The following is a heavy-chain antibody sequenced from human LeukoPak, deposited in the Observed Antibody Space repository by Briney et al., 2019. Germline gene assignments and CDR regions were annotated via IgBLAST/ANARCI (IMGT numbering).Heavy chain of an antibody. V-gene: IGHV3-48*03. Sequence: GGSLRLSCAASGFTFSSYEKNWGRRTPGKRLEWVSYISSSGSTIYYADSVKGRFTISRDNAKNSLYLQMNSLRAEDTAVYYCAELGITMIGGVWGKGTTVTISS. J-gene: IGHJ6*04. CDR3: AELGITMIGGV. CDR2: ISSSGSTI. D-gene: IGHD3-10*02. CDR1: GFTFSSYE.